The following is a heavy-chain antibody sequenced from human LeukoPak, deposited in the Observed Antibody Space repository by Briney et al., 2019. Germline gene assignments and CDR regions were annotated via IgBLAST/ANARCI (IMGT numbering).Heavy chain of an antibody. V-gene: IGHV3-7*02. J-gene: IGHJ4*02. CDR1: GFTFSSYL. D-gene: IGHD4-17*01. CDR2: IKQDGSEK. Sequence: GGSLRLSCAASGFTFSSYLMSWVRQAPGKGLEWVANIKQDGSEKYYVDSVKGRFTISRDNAKNSLYLQMNSLRAEDTAVYYCASHYGDYSFFDYWGQGTLVTVSS. CDR3: ASHYGDYSFFDY.